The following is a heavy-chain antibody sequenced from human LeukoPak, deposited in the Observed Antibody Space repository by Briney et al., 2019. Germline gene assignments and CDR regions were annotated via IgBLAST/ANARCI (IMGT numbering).Heavy chain of an antibody. CDR2: IRSSSNTI. V-gene: IGHV3-48*01. CDR1: GFTFISYI. D-gene: IGHD2-15*01. J-gene: IGHJ3*02. CDR3: ARDQNEADIVVVVAASHAFDI. Sequence: PGGALRLSCAASGFTFISYIMNWVRQAPGKGLEWVSYIRSSSNTIYNADSVKGQFTISRDNAKNSLYLQMNSLRAEDTAVYYCARDQNEADIVVVVAASHAFDIWGQGTMVTVSS.